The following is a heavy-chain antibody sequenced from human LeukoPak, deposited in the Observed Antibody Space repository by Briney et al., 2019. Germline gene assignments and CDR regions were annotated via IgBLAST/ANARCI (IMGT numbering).Heavy chain of an antibody. CDR1: GFTLSSHC. CDR3: ARGTAGGVINWGIDY. D-gene: IGHD3-16*02. CDR2: IKQDGSEK. J-gene: IGHJ4*02. V-gene: IGHV3-7*01. Sequence: GSLRLFWAGSGFTLSSHCMNWARQAPGKGPEGVANIKQDGSEKYYVDSVKGRFTISRDNAKNSLYLQMNSLRAEDTAVYYCARGTAGGVINWGIDYWGQGTLVTVSS.